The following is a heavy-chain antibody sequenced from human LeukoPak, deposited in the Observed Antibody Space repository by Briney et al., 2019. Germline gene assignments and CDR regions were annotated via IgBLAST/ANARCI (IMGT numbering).Heavy chain of an antibody. Sequence: SETLPLTCTVSGYSISSGYYWSWIRQPPGKGLEWIGYIYYSGSTNYNPSLKSRVTISVDTSKNQFSLKLSSVTAADTAVYYCARVRDAWYFDLWGRGTLVTVSS. CDR2: IYYSGST. CDR3: ARVRDAWYFDL. J-gene: IGHJ2*01. CDR1: GYSISSGYY. V-gene: IGHV4-61*01.